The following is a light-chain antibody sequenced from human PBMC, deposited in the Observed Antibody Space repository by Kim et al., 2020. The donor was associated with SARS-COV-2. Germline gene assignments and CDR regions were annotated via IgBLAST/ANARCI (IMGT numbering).Light chain of an antibody. CDR3: QVWDTDTNDYV. CDR1: HIGGHS. Sequence: PGPTARLTGGRNHIGGHSVLWYQQEPGPAPVLVIYYDIDRPSGIPERFSGSKAATTAPLTISRFDAGDEADYYCQVWDTDTNDYVFGTGTKVTVL. CDR2: YDI. J-gene: IGLJ1*01. V-gene: IGLV3-21*01.